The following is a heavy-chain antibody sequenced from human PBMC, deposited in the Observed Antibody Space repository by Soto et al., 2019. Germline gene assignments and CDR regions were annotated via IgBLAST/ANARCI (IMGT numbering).Heavy chain of an antibody. Sequence: QITLKESGPTLVKPTQTLTLTCTFSGFSLSTSGVGVGWIRQPPGKALEWLALIYWDDDKRYSQSLKIRLTNTKDPPKNLVVLTMTYMDPVDTATYYCASQSDYGDYGSLDYWGQGTLFTVSS. D-gene: IGHD4-17*01. CDR3: ASQSDYGDYGSLDY. CDR2: IYWDDDK. J-gene: IGHJ4*02. CDR1: GFSLSTSGVG. V-gene: IGHV2-5*02.